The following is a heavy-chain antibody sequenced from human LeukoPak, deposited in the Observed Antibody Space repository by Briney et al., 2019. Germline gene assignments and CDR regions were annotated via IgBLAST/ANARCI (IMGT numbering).Heavy chain of an antibody. CDR1: GDSVSSNSSA. Sequence: SQTLSLTCAISGDSVSSNSSAWNWISQSPSKGLEWLGRTYYRSRWYNDYSVSMKSRITINTDTSKNQFSLQLNSATPEDTAVYYCARVVRITMTRGAFDIWGQGTMVTVSS. CDR2: TYYRSRWYN. V-gene: IGHV6-1*01. CDR3: ARVVRITMTRGAFDI. D-gene: IGHD3-22*01. J-gene: IGHJ3*02.